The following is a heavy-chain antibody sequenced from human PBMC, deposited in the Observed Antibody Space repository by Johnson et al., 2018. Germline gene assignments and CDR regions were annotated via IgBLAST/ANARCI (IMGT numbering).Heavy chain of an antibody. D-gene: IGHD1-26*01. J-gene: IGHJ3*02. CDR1: GGSFSGYY. V-gene: IGHV4-34*01. CDR3: ARGGRERAFDI. CDR2: INHSGST. Sequence: QVQLQQWGAGLLKXSETLSLXCAVYGGSFSGYYWSWIRKPPGKGLEWIGEINHSGSTNYNPSPKSRFTISVDTPKNQFSLKLNSVTAADTAVYYCARGGRERAFDIWGQGTMVTVSS.